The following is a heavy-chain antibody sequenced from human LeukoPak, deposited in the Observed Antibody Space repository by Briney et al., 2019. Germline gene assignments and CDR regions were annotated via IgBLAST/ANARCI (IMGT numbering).Heavy chain of an antibody. D-gene: IGHD4-17*01. J-gene: IGHJ5*02. CDR2: IYYSGST. CDR3: ARCWATVTRGWFDP. V-gene: IGHV4-39*01. Sequence: SETLSLTCTVSGGSFSSSSYYWGWIRQPPGKGLEWLGSIYYSGSTYFNPSLKSRVTISVDTSKTQSSLKLSSVTAADTAVYYCARCWATVTRGWFDPGGQGTLVTVS. CDR1: GGSFSSSSYY.